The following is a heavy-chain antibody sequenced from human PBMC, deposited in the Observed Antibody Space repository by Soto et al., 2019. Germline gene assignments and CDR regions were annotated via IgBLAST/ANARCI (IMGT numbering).Heavy chain of an antibody. CDR1: GGSVSNSSHY. CDR3: ARVGAAGYYYDSSAYS. V-gene: IGHV4-31*03. Sequence: SETLSLTCTVSGGSVSNSSHYWNWIRQHPGKGLEWIGYIYYSGSTSYSPSLRSRVTISVDTSKNQFSLRLTSVTAADTAVYYCARVGAAGYYYDSSAYSWGQGTLVTVSS. CDR2: IYYSGST. J-gene: IGHJ4*02. D-gene: IGHD3-22*01.